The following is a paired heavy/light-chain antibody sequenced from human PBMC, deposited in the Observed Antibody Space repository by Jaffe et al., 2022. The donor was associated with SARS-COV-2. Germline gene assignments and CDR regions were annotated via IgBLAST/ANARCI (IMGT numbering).Heavy chain of an antibody. D-gene: IGHD3-22*01. V-gene: IGHV3-7*03. CDR1: GFIFSDFW. Sequence: EVQLVESGGGLVQPGGSLRLSCAASGFIFSDFWMTWVRQAPGKGLEWVANIKEDGSEKDYVDSVKGRFTISRDNAKNSLFLQMNSLRAEDTAVYFCAREYYHNSSGYRANAYWGQGILVTVSS. J-gene: IGHJ4*02. CDR3: AREYYHNSSGYRANAY. CDR2: IKEDGSEK.
Light chain of an antibody. Sequence: EVVLTQSPGTLSLSPGERATLSCRASQSVISSYLAWYQQKPGQAPRLLIYGAFSRATGIPDRYSGSGSGTDFTLTINRLDPEDSAVYYCQQYGSSRISFGQGTRLEIK. V-gene: IGKV3-20*01. CDR3: QQYGSSRIS. CDR1: QSVISSY. J-gene: IGKJ5*01. CDR2: GAF.